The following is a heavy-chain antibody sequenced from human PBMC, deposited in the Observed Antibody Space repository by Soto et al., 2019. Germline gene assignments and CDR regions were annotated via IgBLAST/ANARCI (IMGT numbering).Heavy chain of an antibody. D-gene: IGHD2-15*01. Sequence: GGSLRLSCAASGFTFSSYSMNWVRQAPGKGLEYISAIHSNDGTTYYANSVKGRFTISRDNSKNSLYLQMNSLRAEDTAVYYCARDACSGGSCYLLDYWGQGTLVTVSS. V-gene: IGHV3-64*01. J-gene: IGHJ4*02. CDR1: GFTFSSYS. CDR3: ARDACSGGSCYLLDY. CDR2: IHSNDGTT.